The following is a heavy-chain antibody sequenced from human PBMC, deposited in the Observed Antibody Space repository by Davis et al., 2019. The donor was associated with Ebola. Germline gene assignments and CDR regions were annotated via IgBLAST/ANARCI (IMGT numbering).Heavy chain of an antibody. CDR3: ARDVAGRAGY. V-gene: IGHV3-74*01. CDR2: IDTDGSTT. Sequence: PGGSLRLSCAASGFIFSNYAMSWVRQAPGKGLEWVSCIDTDGSTTNYADSVRGRFTISRDNAKNTLFLQMNSLRADDTAVYYCARDVAGRAGYWGQGTLVTVSS. D-gene: IGHD1-14*01. CDR1: GFIFSNYA. J-gene: IGHJ4*02.